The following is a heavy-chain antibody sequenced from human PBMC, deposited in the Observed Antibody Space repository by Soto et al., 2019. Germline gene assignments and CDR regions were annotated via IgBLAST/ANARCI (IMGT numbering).Heavy chain of an antibody. V-gene: IGHV3-30*03. CDR1: GFTFSSYG. J-gene: IGHJ4*02. Sequence: GGSLRLSCAASGFTFSSYGMHWVRQAPGKGLEWVAVISYDGSNKYYADSVKGRFTISRDNSKNTLYLQMNSLRAEDTAVYYCARDKEQPAVWGQGTLVTVSS. D-gene: IGHD6-13*01. CDR3: ARDKEQPAV. CDR2: ISYDGSNK.